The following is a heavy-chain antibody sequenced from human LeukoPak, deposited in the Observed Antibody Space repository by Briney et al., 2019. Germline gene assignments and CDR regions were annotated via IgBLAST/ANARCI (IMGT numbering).Heavy chain of an antibody. Sequence: GGSLRLSCAASGFTFSSYEMNWVRQAPGKGLEWVSYISSSDSTIYYADSVKGRFTISRDNAKNSLYLQMNSLRAEDTGVYYCAREGVSGATANHYDYCGQGSLVTVSS. CDR2: ISSSDSTI. CDR1: GFTFSSYE. D-gene: IGHD1-26*01. J-gene: IGHJ4*02. V-gene: IGHV3-48*03. CDR3: AREGVSGATANHYDY.